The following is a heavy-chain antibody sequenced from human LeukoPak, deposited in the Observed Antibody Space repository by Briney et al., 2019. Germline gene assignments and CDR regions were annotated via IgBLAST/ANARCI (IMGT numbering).Heavy chain of an antibody. V-gene: IGHV3-21*01. CDR1: GFTFSTYS. J-gene: IGHJ3*02. CDR3: AGDRIVGATGDAFDI. D-gene: IGHD1-26*01. Sequence: GGSLRLSCAASGFTFSTYSMNWVRQAPGKGLEWVSSISSSGSYIYYADSMKGRFTISRDNAKNSLYLQMNSLRAEDMAVYYCAGDRIVGATGDAFDIWGQGTMVTVSS. CDR2: ISSSGSYI.